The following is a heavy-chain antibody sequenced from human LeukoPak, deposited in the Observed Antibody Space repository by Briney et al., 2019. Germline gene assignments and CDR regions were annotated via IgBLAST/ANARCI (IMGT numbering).Heavy chain of an antibody. CDR1: GYTFTSYA. V-gene: IGHV7-4-1*02. Sequence: ASVKVSCKASGYTFTSYAMNWVRQAPGQGLEWMGWINTNTGNPTYAQGFTGRFVFSLDTSVGTAYLQISRLKAEDTAVYYCARGPHPRDFWSGYYTVHYGMDVWGQGTTVTVSS. CDR2: INTNTGNP. CDR3: ARGPHPRDFWSGYYTVHYGMDV. J-gene: IGHJ6*02. D-gene: IGHD3-3*01.